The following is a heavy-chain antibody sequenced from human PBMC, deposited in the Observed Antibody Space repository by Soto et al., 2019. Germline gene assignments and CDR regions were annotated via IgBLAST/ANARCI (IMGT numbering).Heavy chain of an antibody. J-gene: IGHJ4*02. D-gene: IGHD4-17*01. CDR1: GFTFSSYG. Sequence: PGGSLRLSCAASGFTFSSYGMHWVRQAPGKGLEWVAVISYDGSNKYYADSVKGRFTISRDNSKNTLYLQMNSLRAEDTAVYYCVKDVFYGGNTYYFDYWGQGTLVTVSS. CDR2: ISYDGSNK. CDR3: VKDVFYGGNTYYFDY. V-gene: IGHV3-30*18.